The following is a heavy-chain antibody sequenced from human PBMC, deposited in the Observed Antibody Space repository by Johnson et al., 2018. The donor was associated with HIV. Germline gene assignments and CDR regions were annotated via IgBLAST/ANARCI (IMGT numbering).Heavy chain of an antibody. CDR1: GFTFSSYW. CDR2: IKQDGSEK. J-gene: IGHJ3*02. Sequence: EQLVESGGGLVQPGGSLRLSCAASGFTFSSYWMSWVRQAPGKGLEWVANIKQDGSEKYNVDSVKGRFIISRDNAKNSLYLQMNSLRAEDTAVYYCAREEANGAFDIWGQGTMVTVSS. CDR3: AREEANGAFDI. V-gene: IGHV3-7*01.